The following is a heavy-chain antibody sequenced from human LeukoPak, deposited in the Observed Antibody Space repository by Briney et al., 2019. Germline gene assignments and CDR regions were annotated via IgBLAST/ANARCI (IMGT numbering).Heavy chain of an antibody. V-gene: IGHV3-15*01. D-gene: IGHD3-9*01. CDR3: RGLILRYFDWHDY. Sequence: GGSLRLSCAASGFTFSSYWMSWVRQAPGKGLEWVGRIKSKTDGGTTDYAAPVKGRFTISRDDSKNTLYLQMNSLKTEDTAVYYCRGLILRYFDWHDYWGQGTLVTVSS. CDR1: GFTFSSYW. CDR2: IKSKTDGGTT. J-gene: IGHJ4*02.